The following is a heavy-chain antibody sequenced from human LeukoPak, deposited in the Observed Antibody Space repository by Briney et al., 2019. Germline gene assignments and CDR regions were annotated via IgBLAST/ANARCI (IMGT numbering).Heavy chain of an antibody. D-gene: IGHD2-8*02. V-gene: IGHV4-38-2*02. J-gene: IGHJ6*03. Sequence: SETLSLTCTVSGYSISNGYYWGWIRQSPGKGLEWIGSFYHSGSTYYNPSLKSRVTISVDTSKNQFSLKLNSVTAADTAVYYCARFAGGASGYFYYMDVWGKGTTVTVSS. CDR2: FYHSGST. CDR1: GYSISNGYY. CDR3: ARFAGGASGYFYYMDV.